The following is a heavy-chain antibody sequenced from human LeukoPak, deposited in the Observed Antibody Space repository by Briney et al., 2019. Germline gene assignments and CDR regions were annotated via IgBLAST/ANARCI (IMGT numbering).Heavy chain of an antibody. D-gene: IGHD5-12*01. Sequence: PGGSLRLSCAASGFTFTSYSMNWVRQAPGKGLEWVAAISYDGSKIYYADSVKGRFTISRDNSKNTLYFEMNSLRAEDTAVYYCASGLPLPFDYWGQGTLVTVSS. CDR3: ASGLPLPFDY. V-gene: IGHV3-30*03. CDR2: ISYDGSKI. J-gene: IGHJ4*02. CDR1: GFTFTSYS.